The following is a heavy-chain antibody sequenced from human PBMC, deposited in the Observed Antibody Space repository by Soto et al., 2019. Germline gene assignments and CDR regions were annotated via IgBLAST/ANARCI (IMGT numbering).Heavy chain of an antibody. CDR1: GGSISSSSYY. J-gene: IGHJ4*02. Sequence: QLQLQESGPGLVKPSENLSLTCTVSGGSISSSSYYWGWIRQPPGKGLEWIGSIYYSGSTYYNPSLKSRVTISVDTSKNQFSLKLSSVTAADTAVYYCARRTSSSHYFDYWGQGTLVTVSS. V-gene: IGHV4-39*01. D-gene: IGHD6-6*01. CDR3: ARRTSSSHYFDY. CDR2: IYYSGST.